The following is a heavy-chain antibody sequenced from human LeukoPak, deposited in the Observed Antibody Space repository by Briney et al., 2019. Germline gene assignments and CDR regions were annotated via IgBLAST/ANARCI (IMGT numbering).Heavy chain of an antibody. V-gene: IGHV3-7*03. Sequence: GGSLRLSCAASGFAFGNYWMSWVRQAPGKGLEWVANIKQDGGEKYYVDSVKGRFTISRDNAENSLSLQMNSLRAEDTAVYYCASAGGDSRSPLPFYYWGQGTLVTVSS. CDR2: IKQDGGEK. D-gene: IGHD3-22*01. J-gene: IGHJ4*02. CDR3: ASAGGDSRSPLPFYY. CDR1: GFAFGNYW.